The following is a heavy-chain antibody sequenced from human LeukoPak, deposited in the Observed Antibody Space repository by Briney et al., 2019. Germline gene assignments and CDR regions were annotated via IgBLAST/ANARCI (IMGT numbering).Heavy chain of an antibody. J-gene: IGHJ6*04. CDR1: GGTFSSYA. V-gene: IGHV1-69*06. Sequence: ASVKVSCKASGGTFSSYAISWERQAPGQGLEWMGGIIPIFGTANYAQKFQGRVTITADKSTSTAYMELSSLRSEDTAVYYCARDAGSVGPGGYYYYGMDVWGKGTTVTVSS. CDR2: IIPIFGTA. CDR3: ARDAGSVGPGGYYYYGMDV. D-gene: IGHD3-10*01.